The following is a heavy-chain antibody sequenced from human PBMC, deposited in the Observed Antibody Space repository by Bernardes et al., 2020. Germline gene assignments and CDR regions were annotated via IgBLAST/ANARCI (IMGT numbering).Heavy chain of an antibody. Sequence: ASVKVSCKASGYIFSNYGIIWVRQAPGQGLEWMGWVRTSNGETKYAEKFQCRVAMNIDSSTSTAYMDLRSLRSDDTAVYYCARSSPMRERFEAFDIWGPGTTVIVSS. D-gene: IGHD1-1*01. V-gene: IGHV1-18*01. J-gene: IGHJ3*02. CDR2: VRTSNGET. CDR1: GYIFSNYG. CDR3: ARSSPMRERFEAFDI.